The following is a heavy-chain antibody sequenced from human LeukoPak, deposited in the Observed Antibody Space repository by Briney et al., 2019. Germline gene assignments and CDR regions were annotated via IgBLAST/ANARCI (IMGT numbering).Heavy chain of an antibody. J-gene: IGHJ4*02. CDR1: GFTFSIYA. V-gene: IGHV3-30-3*01. CDR3: DPHDSSSHF. D-gene: IGHD6-6*01. Sequence: GRSLRLSCAASGFTFSIYAMHWVRQAPGKGLEWVAFISSDGSNKYYADSVKGRFTISRDNSKNTLYLQMNSLRDEDTAVYYCDPHDSSSHFWGQGTPVTVSS. CDR2: ISSDGSNK.